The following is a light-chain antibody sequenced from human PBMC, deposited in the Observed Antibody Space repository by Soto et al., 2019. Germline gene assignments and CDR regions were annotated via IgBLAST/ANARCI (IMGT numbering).Light chain of an antibody. CDR1: RDISHF. CDR2: AAS. J-gene: IGKJ4*01. V-gene: IGKV1-27*01. CDR3: QKYFGALRT. Sequence: DIQMTQSPSSLSASVGDRVTITCRASRDISHFLAWYQQKPGKVPKLLIYAASTLQSGVPSRFSCSGSGTDFTLTISSLQPEDVATYYCQKYFGALRTFGGGTRVEIK.